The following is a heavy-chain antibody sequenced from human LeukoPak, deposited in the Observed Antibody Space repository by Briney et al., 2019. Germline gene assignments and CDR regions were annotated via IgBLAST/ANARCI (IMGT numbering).Heavy chain of an antibody. CDR1: GFTFSSYA. V-gene: IGHV3-23*01. CDR3: AKDHTAQSVVIAKRTFDY. Sequence: GGSLRLSCAASGFTFSSYAMNWVRQAPGKGLEWVSVIRGSGGGSYYGDSVKGRFTISRDNSKNTLYLQMNSLRAEDTAVYYCAKDHTAQSVVIAKRTFDYWGQGTLVTVSS. J-gene: IGHJ4*02. D-gene: IGHD2-21*01. CDR2: IRGSGGGS.